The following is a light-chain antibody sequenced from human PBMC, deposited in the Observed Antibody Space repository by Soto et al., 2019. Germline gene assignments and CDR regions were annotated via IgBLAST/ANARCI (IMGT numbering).Light chain of an antibody. Sequence: QSVLTQPPSVSAAPGQKVTISCSGSSSNIGSSDVSWYQQFPGTAPKLLIHDNRKRPAGIADRFSGSKTGTSDTLGITGGGTWDEADYYCGTWDSSLSAAVFGGGTKLTVL. J-gene: IGLJ2*01. V-gene: IGLV1-51*01. CDR3: GTWDSSLSAAV. CDR1: SSNIGSSD. CDR2: DNR.